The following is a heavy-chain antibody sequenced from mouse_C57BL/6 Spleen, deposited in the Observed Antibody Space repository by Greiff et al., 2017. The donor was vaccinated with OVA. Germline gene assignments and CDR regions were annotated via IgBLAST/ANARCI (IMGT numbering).Heavy chain of an antibody. J-gene: IGHJ4*01. CDR2: IYPGSGST. CDR1: GYTFTSYW. V-gene: IGHV1-55*01. D-gene: IGHD1-1*01. Sequence: QVQLKQPGAELVKPGASVKMSCKASGYTFTSYWITWVKQRPGQGLEWIGDIYPGSGSTNYNEKFKSKATLTVDTSSSTAYMQLSSLTSEDSAVYYCARYYYGSSYGDAMDYWGQGTSVTVSS. CDR3: ARYYYGSSYGDAMDY.